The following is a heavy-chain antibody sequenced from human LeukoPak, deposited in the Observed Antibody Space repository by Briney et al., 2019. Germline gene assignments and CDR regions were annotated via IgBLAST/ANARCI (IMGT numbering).Heavy chain of an antibody. CDR1: GFNLNDYE. V-gene: IGHV3-48*03. CDR2: SSGIGTII. J-gene: IGHJ6*03. D-gene: IGHD2/OR15-2a*01. Sequence: PGGSLRLSCAVSGFNLNDYELNWVRQAPGKGLEWVSYSSGIGTIIYYADSVKGRFTISRDNAKNSVYLQMNSLRVEDMAVYFCARVSVNKYYMDVCGKGTTVTISS. CDR3: ARVSVNKYYMDV.